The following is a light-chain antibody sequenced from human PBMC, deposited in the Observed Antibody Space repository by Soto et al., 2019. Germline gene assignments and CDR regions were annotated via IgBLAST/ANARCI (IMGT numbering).Light chain of an antibody. CDR1: QRVLYSSNTKNY. Sequence: DIVMTQSPDSLALSLGERATINCKSSQRVLYSSNTKNYLAWYQQKPGQPPKLLIYWASTRESGVPDRFSGSGSGTDFTLTISSLQAEDVAVYYCQQYYSTPYTFGQGTKLEIK. J-gene: IGKJ2*01. CDR2: WAS. V-gene: IGKV4-1*01. CDR3: QQYYSTPYT.